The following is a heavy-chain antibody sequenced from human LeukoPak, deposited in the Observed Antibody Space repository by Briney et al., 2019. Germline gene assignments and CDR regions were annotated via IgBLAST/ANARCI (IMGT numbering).Heavy chain of an antibody. CDR3: ARSRGVVPAAEFDP. J-gene: IGHJ5*02. V-gene: IGHV4-31*03. Sequence: PSETLSLTCTVSGGSISSGGYYWSWIRQHPGKGLEWIGYIYYSGSTYYNPSLKSRVTISVDTSKNQFSLKLSSVTAADTAVYYCARSRGVVPAAEFDPWGQGTLVTVSS. CDR1: GGSISSGGYY. D-gene: IGHD2-2*01. CDR2: IYYSGST.